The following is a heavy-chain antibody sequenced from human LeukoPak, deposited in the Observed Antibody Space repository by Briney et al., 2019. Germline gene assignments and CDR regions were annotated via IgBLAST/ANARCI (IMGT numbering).Heavy chain of an antibody. V-gene: IGHV4-4*07. CDR3: ARGNSGYSSSWLDY. J-gene: IGHJ4*02. CDR1: GGSMSSYY. D-gene: IGHD6-13*01. CDR2: IYTSGST. Sequence: SETLSLTCTVSGGSMSSYYCSWIRQPAGKGLEWIGRIYTSGSTNYSPSLKSRVTMSVDTSKNQFSLKLSSVTAADTAVHYCARGNSGYSSSWLDYWGQRTLVTVSS.